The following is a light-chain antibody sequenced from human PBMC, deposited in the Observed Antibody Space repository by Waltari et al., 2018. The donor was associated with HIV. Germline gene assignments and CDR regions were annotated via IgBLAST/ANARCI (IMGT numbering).Light chain of an antibody. Sequence: QSVLTQPPSASGTPGQSVTISCSGSSPNIGSNYVYWYQQRPGTAPKLLIYRNNAQPSGVPDRFSGFKSGTSASLAISGLRSEDEADYYCSAWDDNLSGGVFGGGSKLTIL. CDR1: SPNIGSNY. V-gene: IGLV1-47*01. CDR3: SAWDDNLSGGV. CDR2: RNN. J-gene: IGLJ3*02.